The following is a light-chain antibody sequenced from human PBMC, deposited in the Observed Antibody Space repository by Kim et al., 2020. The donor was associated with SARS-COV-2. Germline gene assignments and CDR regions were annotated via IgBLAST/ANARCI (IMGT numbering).Light chain of an antibody. CDR3: QAWDSSTPVV. J-gene: IGLJ2*01. V-gene: IGLV3-1*01. Sequence: SYELTQPPSVSVSPGQTASITCSGDKLGDKYACWYQQKPGQSPVLVIYQDSKRPSGIPERFSGSNSGNTATLTISGTQAMDEADYYCQAWDSSTPVVFGGGTQLTV. CDR2: QDS. CDR1: KLGDKY.